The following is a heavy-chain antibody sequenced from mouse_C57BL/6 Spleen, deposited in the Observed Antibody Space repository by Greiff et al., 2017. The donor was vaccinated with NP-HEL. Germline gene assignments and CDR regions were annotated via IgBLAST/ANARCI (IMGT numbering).Heavy chain of an antibody. Sequence: EVKLMESGGGLVKPGGSLKLSCAASGFTFTSYAMSWVRQTPEKRLEWVATISDGGSYTYYPDNVKGRFTISRDNAKNNLYLQMSHLKSEDTAMYYCARGGVRGDYYAMDYWGQGTSVTVSS. CDR1: GFTFTSYA. J-gene: IGHJ4*01. CDR2: ISDGGSYT. CDR3: ARGGVRGDYYAMDY. V-gene: IGHV5-4*03.